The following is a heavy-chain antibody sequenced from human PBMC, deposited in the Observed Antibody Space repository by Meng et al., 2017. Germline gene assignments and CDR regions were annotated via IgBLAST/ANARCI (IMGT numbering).Heavy chain of an antibody. V-gene: IGHV1-2*02. CDR1: GGTFSSYA. CDR3: ARGLVLSWLDWDY. D-gene: IGHD6-19*01. CDR2: INPNSGGT. J-gene: IGHJ4*02. Sequence: ASVKVSCKASGGTFSSYAISWVRQAPGQGLEWMGWINPNSGGTNYAQKFQGRVTMTRDTSISTAYMELSRLRSDDTAVYYCARGLVLSWLDWDYWGQGTLVTVSS.